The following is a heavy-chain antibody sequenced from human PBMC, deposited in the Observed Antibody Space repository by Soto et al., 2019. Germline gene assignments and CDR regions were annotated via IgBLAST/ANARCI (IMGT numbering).Heavy chain of an antibody. CDR3: AKDGAHYDFLEGLYYYYGMDV. J-gene: IGHJ6*02. CDR1: GFTFSSYA. V-gene: IGHV3-23*01. D-gene: IGHD3-3*01. Sequence: GGSLRLSCAASGFTFSSYAMSWVRQAPGKGLEWVSAISGSGGSTYYADSVKGRFTISRDNSKNTLYLQMNSLRAEDRAVYYCAKDGAHYDFLEGLYYYYGMDVWGQGTMVTVSS. CDR2: ISGSGGST.